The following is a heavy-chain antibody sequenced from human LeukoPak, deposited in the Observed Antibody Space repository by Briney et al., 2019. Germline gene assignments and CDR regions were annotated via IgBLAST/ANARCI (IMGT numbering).Heavy chain of an antibody. CDR2: IKQDGSEK. V-gene: IGHV3-7*01. CDR3: ARESRTMIVVDDAFDI. CDR1: GFTFSSYA. Sequence: GGSLRLSCAASGFTFSSYAMHWVRQAPGKGLEWVANIKQDGSEKYYVDSVKGRFTISRDNAKNSLYLQMNSLRAEDTAMYYCARESRTMIVVDDAFDIWGQGTMVTVSS. J-gene: IGHJ3*02. D-gene: IGHD3-22*01.